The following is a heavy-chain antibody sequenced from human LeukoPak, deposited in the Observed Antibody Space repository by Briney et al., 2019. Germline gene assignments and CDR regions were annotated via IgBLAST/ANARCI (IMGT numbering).Heavy chain of an antibody. J-gene: IGHJ4*02. CDR1: GFTFSNYW. D-gene: IGHD3-10*01. CDR2: INPDGGRI. CDR3: AREGVSGYAMRYFDF. V-gene: IGHV3-74*01. Sequence: TGGSLRLSCAASGFTFSNYWMHWVRQAPGKGLVWVSRINPDGGRISYADSVKGRFTISRDNAKNSLYLQMNSLRAEDAAVYYCAREGVSGYAMRYFDFWGQGTLVTVSS.